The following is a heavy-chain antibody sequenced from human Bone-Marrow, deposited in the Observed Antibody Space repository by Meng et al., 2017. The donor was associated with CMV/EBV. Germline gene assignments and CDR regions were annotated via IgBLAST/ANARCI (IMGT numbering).Heavy chain of an antibody. CDR2: ILYDGSNE. CDR1: GFTFSSFG. V-gene: IGHV3-30*03. Sequence: GGSLRLSCAASGFTFSSFGMHWVRQAPGKGLEWVAFILYDGSNEYYADSVKGRFIIFRDNAKNTLYLQMNGLRAEDTAMYYCARDSYDNLDYWGQGTLVTVSS. CDR3: ARDSYDNLDY. D-gene: IGHD3-9*01. J-gene: IGHJ4*02.